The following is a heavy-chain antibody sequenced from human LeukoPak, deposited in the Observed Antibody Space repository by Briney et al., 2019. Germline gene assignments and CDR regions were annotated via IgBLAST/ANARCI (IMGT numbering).Heavy chain of an antibody. D-gene: IGHD2-2*01. CDR2: IKQDGSEK. CDR1: GFTISSYW. Sequence: GGSLRLSCAASGFTISSYWMNWVRQAPGKGLEWVANIKQDGSEKKYVDSVKGRFTISRDNAKNSLYLQMNSLRAEDTALYHCARGDIVVVPAAMGNPNYYYGMDVWGQGTTVTVSS. CDR3: ARGDIVVVPAAMGNPNYYYGMDV. J-gene: IGHJ6*02. V-gene: IGHV3-7*03.